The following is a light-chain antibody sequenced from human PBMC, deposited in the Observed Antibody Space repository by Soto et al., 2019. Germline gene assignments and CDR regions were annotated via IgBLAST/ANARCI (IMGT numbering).Light chain of an antibody. CDR3: CSYAGDGTYV. CDR1: SVDVGNYNL. CDR2: EGS. J-gene: IGLJ1*01. V-gene: IGLV2-23*01. Sequence: QSVLTQPASVSGSPGQSIAISCTGTSVDVGNYNLVSWYQQHPGKAPKVMIYEGSKRPSGVSDRFSGSKSGNTASLTISGLQADDEADYYCCSYAGDGTYVFGTGTKLTVL.